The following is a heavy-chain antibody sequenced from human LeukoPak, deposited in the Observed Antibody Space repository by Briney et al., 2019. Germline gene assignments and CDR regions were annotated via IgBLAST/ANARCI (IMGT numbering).Heavy chain of an antibody. CDR1: GFTFSSYA. CDR2: ISSNGGST. J-gene: IGHJ4*02. Sequence: PGGSLRLSCSASGFTFSSYAMHWVRQAPGKGLEYVSAISSNGGSTYYADSVKGRSTISRDNSKNTLYLQMSSLRAEDTAVYYCVKDSEGYSSGWTYFDYWGQGTLVTVSS. CDR3: VKDSEGYSSGWTYFDY. D-gene: IGHD6-19*01. V-gene: IGHV3-64D*06.